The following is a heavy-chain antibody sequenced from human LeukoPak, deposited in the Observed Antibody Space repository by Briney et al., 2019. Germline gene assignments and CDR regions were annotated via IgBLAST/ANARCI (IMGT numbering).Heavy chain of an antibody. CDR3: ASSRGAGCSSTSCYYYYYYMDV. V-gene: IGHV1-69*13. Sequence: SVKVSCKASGGTFSSYAISWVRQAPGQGLEWMGGIIPIFGTANYAQKFQGRVTITADESTSTAYMELSSLRSEDTAVYYCASSRGAGCSSTSCYYYYYYMDVWGKGTTVTISS. J-gene: IGHJ6*03. CDR1: GGTFSSYA. D-gene: IGHD2-2*01. CDR2: IIPIFGTA.